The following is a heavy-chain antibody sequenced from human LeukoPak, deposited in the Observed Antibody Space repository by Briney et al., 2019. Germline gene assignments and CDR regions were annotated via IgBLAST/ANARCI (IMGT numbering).Heavy chain of an antibody. CDR1: RYSFTSYW. CDR2: IYPGDSDT. Sequence: GESLKISCKGSRYSFTSYWIGWVRQMPGKGLEWMGIIYPGDSDTRYSPSFQGQVTISADKSISTAYLQWSSLKASDTAMYYCARQSSSYDSLTGYSTNKWFDPWGQGTLVTVSS. D-gene: IGHD3-9*01. J-gene: IGHJ5*02. V-gene: IGHV5-51*01. CDR3: ARQSSSYDSLTGYSTNKWFDP.